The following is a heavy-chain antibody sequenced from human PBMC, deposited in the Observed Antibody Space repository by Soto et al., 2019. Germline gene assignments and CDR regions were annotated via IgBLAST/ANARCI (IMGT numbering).Heavy chain of an antibody. CDR2: ISGSGGST. Sequence: GGSLRLSCAASGFTFSSYAMSCVRQAPGKGLEWVSAISGSGGSTYYADSVKGRFTISRDNSKNTLYLQMNSLIAEDTAVYYCAKDSRYRWLHAHGQAGGAYDYWGQGTLVTVSS. J-gene: IGHJ4*02. CDR1: GFTFSSYA. D-gene: IGHD5-12*01. V-gene: IGHV3-23*01. CDR3: AKDSRYRWLHAHGQAGGAYDY.